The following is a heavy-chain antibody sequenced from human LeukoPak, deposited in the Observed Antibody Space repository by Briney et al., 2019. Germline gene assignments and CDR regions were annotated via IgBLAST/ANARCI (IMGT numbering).Heavy chain of an antibody. Sequence: GGSLRLSCAASGFTFSSYGMHWVRQAPGKGLEWVAFIRYDGSNKYYADSVKGRFTTSRDNAKNTLYLQMNSLRAEDTAVYYCARGADSGYSSDNWGQGTLVSVSS. CDR3: ARGADSGYSSDN. V-gene: IGHV3-30*02. J-gene: IGHJ4*02. CDR2: IRYDGSNK. CDR1: GFTFSSYG. D-gene: IGHD3-9*01.